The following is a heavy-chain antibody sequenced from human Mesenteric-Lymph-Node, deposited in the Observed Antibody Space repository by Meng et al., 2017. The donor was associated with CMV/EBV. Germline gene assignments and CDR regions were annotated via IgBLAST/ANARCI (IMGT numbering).Heavy chain of an antibody. CDR1: GFTFSSYE. CDR2: ISSSGSTI. V-gene: IGHV3-48*03. J-gene: IGHJ4*02. Sequence: GESLKISCAASGFTFSSYEMNWVRQAPGKGLEWVSYISSSGSTIYYADSLKGRFTISRDNAKNSLYLQMNSLRAEDTAVYYCARSPYNDFWSGFSYFEYWGQGTLVTVSS. CDR3: ARSPYNDFWSGFSYFEY. D-gene: IGHD3-3*01.